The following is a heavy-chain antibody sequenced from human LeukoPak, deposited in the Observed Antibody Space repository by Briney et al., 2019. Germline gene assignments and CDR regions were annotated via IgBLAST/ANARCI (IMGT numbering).Heavy chain of an antibody. CDR3: ARVVQSTDSSGFYLPEYFQH. J-gene: IGHJ1*01. Sequence: SETLSLACTVSGGSISSSSYYWGWIRQPPGKGLEWIGSIYYSGSTYYNPSLKSRVTISVDTSKNQFSLKLSSVTAADTAVYYCARVVQSTDSSGFYLPEYFQHWGQGTLVTVSS. D-gene: IGHD3-22*01. CDR2: IYYSGST. V-gene: IGHV4-39*01. CDR1: GGSISSSSYY.